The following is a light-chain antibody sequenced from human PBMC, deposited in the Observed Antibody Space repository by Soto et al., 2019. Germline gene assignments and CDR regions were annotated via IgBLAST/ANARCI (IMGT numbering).Light chain of an antibody. J-gene: IGKJ1*01. Sequence: ETVMTQSPATLSVSPGERATLSCRASQSVSSNLAWYQQKPGQPPRLLIYDASNRATGIPARFSGSGSGTDFTLTISSLEPEDFAVYYCQQYTDWPLTFGQGTKVDI. CDR3: QQYTDWPLT. CDR2: DAS. V-gene: IGKV3D-15*01. CDR1: QSVSSN.